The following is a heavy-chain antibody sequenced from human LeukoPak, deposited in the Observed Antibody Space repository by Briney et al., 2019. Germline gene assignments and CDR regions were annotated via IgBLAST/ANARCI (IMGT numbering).Heavy chain of an antibody. CDR1: GFPFSSYW. Sequence: GGSLRLSCVASGFPFSSYWMTWVRQAPGKGLEWVANIKQDGSKKSYVDSMRGRFTISRDNAKNSLYLQMNSLRAEDTAIYYCTRVGYIDEGIDYWGQGTLVTVSS. CDR3: TRVGYIDEGIDY. CDR2: IKQDGSKK. D-gene: IGHD5-24*01. J-gene: IGHJ4*02. V-gene: IGHV3-7*04.